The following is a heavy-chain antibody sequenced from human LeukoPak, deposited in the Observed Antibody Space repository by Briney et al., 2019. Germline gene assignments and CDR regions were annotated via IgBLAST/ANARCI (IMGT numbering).Heavy chain of an antibody. CDR1: GFTFRSYG. CDR3: ATYRQVLLPFES. Sequence: GGSLRLSCAASGFTFRSYGMSWVRQAPGKGLEWVTAIRGSGGSTYYADSVKGRFTISRDNSKNTLYLQMNSLRAEDTAIYYCATYRQVLLPFESWGQGTLVTVSS. D-gene: IGHD2-8*02. V-gene: IGHV3-23*01. J-gene: IGHJ4*02. CDR2: IRGSGGST.